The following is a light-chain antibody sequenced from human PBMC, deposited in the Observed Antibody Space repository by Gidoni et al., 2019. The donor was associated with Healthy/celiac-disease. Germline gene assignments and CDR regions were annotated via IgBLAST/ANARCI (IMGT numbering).Light chain of an antibody. Sequence: DVQMTPSPSSPSASVGDRVTITCRASQSISSYLNWYQQKPGNAPKLLIYAASSLQSGVPSRFSGSGSGTDFTLTISSLQPEDVATYYCQQSYSTPPGTFGQGTKLEIK. CDR1: QSISSY. CDR3: QQSYSTPPGT. J-gene: IGKJ2*01. V-gene: IGKV1-39*01. CDR2: AAS.